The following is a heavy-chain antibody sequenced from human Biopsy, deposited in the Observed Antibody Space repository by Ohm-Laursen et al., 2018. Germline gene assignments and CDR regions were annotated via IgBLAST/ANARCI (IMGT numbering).Heavy chain of an antibody. V-gene: IGHV3-21*06. CDR2: ISASSSYI. CDR3: ATELLPPGVGGPWLDS. Sequence: GSLRLSCAASGFTLSYYSMTWVRQAPGKGLEWVSSISASSSYIHYADSVKGRFTVSRDNTKNSLYLQMNSLRAADTAIYYCATELLPPGVGGPWLDSWGQGAPVTVSS. D-gene: IGHD3-10*01. CDR1: GFTLSYYS. J-gene: IGHJ5*01.